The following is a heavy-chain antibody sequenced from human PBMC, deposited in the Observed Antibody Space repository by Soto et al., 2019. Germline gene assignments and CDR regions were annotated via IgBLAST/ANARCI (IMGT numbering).Heavy chain of an antibody. J-gene: IGHJ6*02. CDR3: ARERLRYTVYYYYGMDV. D-gene: IGHD3-16*02. Sequence: QVQLVESGGGVVQPERSLRLSCAASGFTFSSYAMHWVRQAPGKGLEWVAVISYDGSNKYYADSVKGRFTISRDNSKNTLYLQMNSLRAEDTAVYYCARERLRYTVYYYYGMDVWGQGTTVTVSS. V-gene: IGHV3-30-3*01. CDR2: ISYDGSNK. CDR1: GFTFSSYA.